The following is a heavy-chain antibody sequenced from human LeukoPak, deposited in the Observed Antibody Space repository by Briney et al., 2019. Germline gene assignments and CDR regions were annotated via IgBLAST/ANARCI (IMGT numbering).Heavy chain of an antibody. CDR2: IYYSGST. Sequence: PSETLSLTCTVSGGSISSYHWSWIRQPPGKGLEWMGYIYYSGSTNYNPSLKSRVTISVDTSKKPFSLKLSSVTAADTAVYYCATARLGSGLEGAFDLWGQGTMVTVSS. D-gene: IGHD3-10*01. CDR3: ATARLGSGLEGAFDL. V-gene: IGHV4-59*01. CDR1: GGSISSYH. J-gene: IGHJ3*01.